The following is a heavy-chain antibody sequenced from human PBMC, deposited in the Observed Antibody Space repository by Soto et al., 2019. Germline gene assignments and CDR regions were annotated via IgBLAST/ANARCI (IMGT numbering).Heavy chain of an antibody. CDR2: TYYRSKWYN. V-gene: IGHV6-1*01. D-gene: IGHD4-17*01. J-gene: IGHJ5*02. CDR1: GDSVSSNSAA. CDR3: ARDAIKARYGDYTGPFDP. Sequence: SQTLSLTCAISGDSVSSNSAAWNWIRQSPSRGLEWLGRTYYRSKWYNDYAVSVKSRITINPDTSKNQFSLQLNSVTPEDTAVYYCARDAIKARYGDYTGPFDPWGHGTLVTVSS.